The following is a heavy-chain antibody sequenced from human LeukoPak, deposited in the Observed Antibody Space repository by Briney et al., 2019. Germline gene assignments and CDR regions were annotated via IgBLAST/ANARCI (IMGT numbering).Heavy chain of an antibody. CDR1: GFTFSGSP. V-gene: IGHV3-73*01. CDR3: TQSNY. J-gene: IGHJ4*02. CDR2: IRSKANNYAT. Sequence: GGSLRLSCAASGFTFSGSPILWVRQASGKGLEWVGRIRSKANNYATAYAASVQGRCTISRDDSKNTAYLQLNSLKTEDTAVYYCTQSNYWGQGALVTVSS.